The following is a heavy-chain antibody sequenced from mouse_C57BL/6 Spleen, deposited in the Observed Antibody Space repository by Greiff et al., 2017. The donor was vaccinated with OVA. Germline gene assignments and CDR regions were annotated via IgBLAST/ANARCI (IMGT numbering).Heavy chain of an antibody. CDR3: ARGLRYPARFAY. J-gene: IGHJ3*01. CDR1: GYTFTSYW. Sequence: QVQLKQPGAELVMPGASVKLSCKASGYTFTSYWMHWVKQRPGQGLEWIGEIDPSDSYTNYNQKFKGKSTLTVDKSSSTAYMQLSSLTSEDSAVYYCARGLRYPARFAYWGQGTLVTVSA. V-gene: IGHV1-69*01. D-gene: IGHD1-1*01. CDR2: IDPSDSYT.